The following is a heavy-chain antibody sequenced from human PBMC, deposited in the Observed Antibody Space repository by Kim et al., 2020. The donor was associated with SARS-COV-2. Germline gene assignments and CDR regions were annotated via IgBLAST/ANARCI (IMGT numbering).Heavy chain of an antibody. V-gene: IGHV3-7*03. Sequence: GGSLRLSCAASGFTFSSYWMNWVRQAPGKGLEWVANLNQDGSAKYYVDSVKGRFTISRDNAKKSLYLQMNSLRVEDTAVYYCVKGGSDYCGQGTLVTVSS. J-gene: IGHJ4*01. D-gene: IGHD5-12*01. CDR2: LNQDGSAK. CDR1: GFTFSSYW. CDR3: VKGGSDY.